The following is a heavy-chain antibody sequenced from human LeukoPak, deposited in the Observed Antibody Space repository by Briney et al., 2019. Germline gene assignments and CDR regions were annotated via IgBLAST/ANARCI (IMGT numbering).Heavy chain of an antibody. CDR3: AKDRPNYYGSNGHYYRRNGDY. D-gene: IGHD3-22*01. CDR1: GFTFNIYA. V-gene: IGHV3-23*01. J-gene: IGHJ4*02. Sequence: PGGSLRLSCAASGFTFNIYAMSWGRQAPGRGLEWVSSITSSGEGTLYSDSVKGRFTISRDNTKTTLYLQMNRLRAEDTAIYYCAKDRPNYYGSNGHYYRRNGDYWGQGTQDTVSS. CDR2: ITSSGEGT.